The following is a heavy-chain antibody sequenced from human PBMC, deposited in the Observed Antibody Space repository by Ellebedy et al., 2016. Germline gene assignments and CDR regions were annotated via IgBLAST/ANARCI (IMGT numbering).Heavy chain of an antibody. CDR3: ARIQVVFDY. D-gene: IGHD2-8*02. J-gene: IGHJ4*02. V-gene: IGHV3-9*01. Sequence: SLKISXAASGFTFDDYAMHWVRQAPGKGLEWVSGISWNSGSIGYADSVKGRFTISRDNAKNSLYLQMNSLRAEDTAVYYCARIQVVFDYWGQGTLVTVSS. CDR1: GFTFDDYA. CDR2: ISWNSGSI.